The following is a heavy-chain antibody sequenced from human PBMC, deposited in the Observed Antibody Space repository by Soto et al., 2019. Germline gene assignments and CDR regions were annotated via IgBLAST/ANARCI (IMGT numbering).Heavy chain of an antibody. CDR3: AIGRYSSTWYSAFDY. J-gene: IGHJ4*02. D-gene: IGHD6-13*01. V-gene: IGHV1-8*01. CDR2: MNPNSGNT. CDR1: GYTFTTYD. Sequence: QVQLVQSGAEVKKPGASVKVSCKASGYTFTTYDINWVRQATGEGLEWMGWMNPNSGNTGHAQKFQGRVTLTSDTSIRTAYRELNSLSSEDRAVYYCAIGRYSSTWYSAFDYWGQGTLVTVSS.